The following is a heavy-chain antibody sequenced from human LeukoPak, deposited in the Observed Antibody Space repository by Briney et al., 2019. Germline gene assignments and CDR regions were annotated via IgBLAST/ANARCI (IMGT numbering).Heavy chain of an antibody. J-gene: IGHJ4*02. CDR3: ATQIGAIVVVPAATLGDYYFDY. Sequence: ASVKLSCKVSGYTLTELSMHWVRQAPGKGLEWMGGFYSEEGATFYAHKFQGRVTMTEATSTDTAYMELSSLRSEDTAVYYCATQIGAIVVVPAATLGDYYFDYWGQGTLVTVSS. D-gene: IGHD2-2*01. V-gene: IGHV1-24*01. CDR1: GYTLTELS. CDR2: FYSEEGAT.